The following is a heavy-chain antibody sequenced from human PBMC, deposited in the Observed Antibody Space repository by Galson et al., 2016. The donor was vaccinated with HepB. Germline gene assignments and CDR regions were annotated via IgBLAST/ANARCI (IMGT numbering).Heavy chain of an antibody. Sequence: SVKVSCKASGGTFSSYAVSWVRQAPGQGPEWMGGIIPMFDTPVYAQQFQGRVTITADESTSTAYMELSSLGSEDTAVYYCARDMGSYYDSAGYRGACDIWGQGTLVVVSS. J-gene: IGHJ3*02. V-gene: IGHV1-69*13. CDR3: ARDMGSYYDSAGYRGACDI. CDR2: IIPMFDTP. CDR1: GGTFSSYA. D-gene: IGHD3-10*01.